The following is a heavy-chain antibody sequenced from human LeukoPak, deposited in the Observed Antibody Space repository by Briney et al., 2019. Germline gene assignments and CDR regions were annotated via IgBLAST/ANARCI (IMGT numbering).Heavy chain of an antibody. CDR2: ISWNSGSI. J-gene: IGHJ4*02. D-gene: IGHD6-13*01. V-gene: IGHV3-9*03. CDR1: GFTFDDYA. Sequence: PGGSLRLSCAASGFTFDDYAMHWVRQAPGKGLEWVSGISWNSGSIGYADSVKGRFTISRDNAKNSLYLQMNSLRAEDMALYYCAKGRIAAAGTLVGDYFDYWGQGTLVTVSS. CDR3: AKGRIAAAGTLVGDYFDY.